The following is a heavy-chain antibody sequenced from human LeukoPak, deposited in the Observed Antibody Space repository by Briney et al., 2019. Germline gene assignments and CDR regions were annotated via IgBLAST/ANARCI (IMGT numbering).Heavy chain of an antibody. Sequence: SETLSLTCTVSGGSISSYYWSWIRQPPGKGLEWIGYIYYSGSTNYNPSLKSRVTISVDTSKNQFSLKLSSVTAADTAVYYCARGVVGATVLREYYFDYWGQGTLVTVSS. CDR1: GGSISSYY. J-gene: IGHJ4*02. V-gene: IGHV4-59*01. CDR2: IYYSGST. CDR3: ARGVVGATVLREYYFDY. D-gene: IGHD1-26*01.